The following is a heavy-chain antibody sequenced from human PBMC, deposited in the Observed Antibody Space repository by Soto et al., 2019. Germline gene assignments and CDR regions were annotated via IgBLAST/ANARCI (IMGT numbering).Heavy chain of an antibody. J-gene: IGHJ1*01. D-gene: IGHD3-16*01. V-gene: IGHV4-59*08. Sequence: QVQLQESGPGLVKPSETLSLTCTVSGGSINSYYWSWIRQSQGKGLEWIAYIYYNGNTNYNPSLMSPRPLSGVTAQNQFTPGLASWTGPNTAILYWGRHEPGGRFRPWGPGTPVTVS. CDR3: GRHEPGGRFRP. CDR2: IYYNGNT. CDR1: GGSINSYY.